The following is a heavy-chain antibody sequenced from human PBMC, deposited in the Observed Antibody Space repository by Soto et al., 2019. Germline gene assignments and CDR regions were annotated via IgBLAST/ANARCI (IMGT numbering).Heavy chain of an antibody. Sequence: QVQLVQSGAEVKKPGASVKVSCKASGYTFTSYAMHWVRQAPGQRLEWMGWINAGNGNTKYSQKFQGRVTITRDTXASTAYMELSSLRSEDTAVYYCARGVAGPVGYFDYWGQGTLVTVSS. J-gene: IGHJ4*02. D-gene: IGHD6-19*01. CDR2: INAGNGNT. CDR3: ARGVAGPVGYFDY. CDR1: GYTFTSYA. V-gene: IGHV1-3*01.